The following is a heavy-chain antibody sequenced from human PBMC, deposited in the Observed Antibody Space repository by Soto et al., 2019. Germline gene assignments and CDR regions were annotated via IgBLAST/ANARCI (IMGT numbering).Heavy chain of an antibody. CDR3: AKGAVAGTPNSYYYYGMDV. V-gene: IGHV1-69*12. CDR2: IIPIFGKV. Sequence: QVQLLQSGAEVQKPGSSVRVSCEASGGTFRTYAISWVRQAPGQGLEWMGEIIPIFGKVNYAQKFQGRVTITADESTTTVYMDLRSLTSEDTAVYYCAKGAVAGTPNSYYYYGMDVWGQGTTVTVS. D-gene: IGHD6-19*01. J-gene: IGHJ6*02. CDR1: GGTFRTYA.